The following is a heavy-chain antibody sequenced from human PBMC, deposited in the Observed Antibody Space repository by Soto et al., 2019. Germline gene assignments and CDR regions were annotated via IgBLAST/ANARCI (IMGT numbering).Heavy chain of an antibody. V-gene: IGHV1-24*01. CDR2: FDPEDGET. D-gene: IGHD3-3*01. CDR3: ARAPRGYDFWSGSSNWFDP. J-gene: IGHJ5*02. CDR1: GYTLTELS. Sequence: RASVKVSCKVSGYTLTELSMHWVRQAPGKGLEWMGGFDPEDGETIYAQKFQGRVTMTEDTSTDTAYMELSSLRSEDTAVYYCARAPRGYDFWSGSSNWFDPWGQGTLVTVSS.